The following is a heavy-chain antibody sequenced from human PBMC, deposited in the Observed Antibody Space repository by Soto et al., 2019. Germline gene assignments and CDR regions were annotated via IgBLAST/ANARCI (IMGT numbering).Heavy chain of an antibody. CDR2: IYHSGST. V-gene: IGHV4-4*02. CDR1: GGSISSSNW. Sequence: PSETLSLTCAVSGGSISSSNWWSWVRQPPGKGLEWIGEIYHSGSTNYNPSLKSRVTISVDKSKNQFSLKLSSVTAEDTAVYYCARDRSTIYGVVTPIDYWGQGTLVTVSS. J-gene: IGHJ4*02. D-gene: IGHD3-3*01. CDR3: ARDRSTIYGVVTPIDY.